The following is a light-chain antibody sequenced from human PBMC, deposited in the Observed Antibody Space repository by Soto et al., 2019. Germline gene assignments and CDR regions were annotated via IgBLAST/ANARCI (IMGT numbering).Light chain of an antibody. CDR3: QQSSTARA. CDR1: QTIKNY. J-gene: IGKJ1*01. CDR2: AAS. V-gene: IGKV1-39*01. Sequence: DIQMTQSPSSLSASVGDRVTITCRASQTIKNYLNWYQQKPGKAPKLLIYAASSLQSGVPSRFSGSGSGTDFTLTISSLQPEDFGTYYCQQSSTARAFGQGPKVEI.